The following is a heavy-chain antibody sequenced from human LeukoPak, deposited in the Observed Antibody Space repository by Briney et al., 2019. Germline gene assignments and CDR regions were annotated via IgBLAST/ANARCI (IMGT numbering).Heavy chain of an antibody. V-gene: IGHV3-23*01. D-gene: IGHD2-2*01. CDR2: ISGSGGST. Sequence: PGGSLRLSCAASGFTFSSYAMSWVRQAPGKGLEWVSAISGSGGSTYYADSVKGRFTISRDNSKNTLYLQMNSLRAEDTAVYYCAKLEGIVVVPAATTRPPFDYWGQGTLVTVSS. CDR1: GFTFSSYA. J-gene: IGHJ4*02. CDR3: AKLEGIVVVPAATTRPPFDY.